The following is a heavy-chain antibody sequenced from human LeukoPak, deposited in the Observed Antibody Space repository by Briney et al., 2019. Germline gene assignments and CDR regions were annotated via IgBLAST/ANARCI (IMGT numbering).Heavy chain of an antibody. CDR3: ARDAPMYYYDSSGYYYARLHYGMDV. J-gene: IGHJ6*02. V-gene: IGHV3-30-3*01. CDR1: GFFFSSYA. D-gene: IGHD3-22*01. CDR2: ISYDGSNK. Sequence: GRSLRLSCTASGFFFSSYAFHWIRQAPGKGLEWVAVISYDGSNKYYADSVKGRFTISRDNSKNTLYLQMNSLRAEDTAVYYCARDAPMYYYDSSGYYYARLHYGMDVWGQGTTVTVSS.